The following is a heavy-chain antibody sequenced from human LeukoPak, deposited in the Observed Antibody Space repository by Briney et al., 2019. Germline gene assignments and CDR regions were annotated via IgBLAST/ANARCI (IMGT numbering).Heavy chain of an antibody. J-gene: IGHJ6*03. CDR1: GFTFSRYT. CDR2: IKSSGTST. Sequence: GGSLRLSCAASGFTFSRYTMNWVRQAPGKGLEWVSSIKSSGTSTYYADSVRGRFTISRDNARNSLDLQMNSLRAEDTAVYYCAREKEGYCSRTSCYLDYYYYYMDVWGKGTTVTISS. V-gene: IGHV3-21*01. CDR3: AREKEGYCSRTSCYLDYYYYYMDV. D-gene: IGHD2-2*01.